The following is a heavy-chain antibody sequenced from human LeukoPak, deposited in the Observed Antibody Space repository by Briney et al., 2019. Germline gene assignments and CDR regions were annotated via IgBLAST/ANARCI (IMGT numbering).Heavy chain of an antibody. Sequence: SQTLSLTCTVSGGSISSGDYYWSWIRQPPGKGLEWIGYIYYSGSTNYNPSLKSRVTISVDTSKNQFSLKLSSVTAADTAVYYCARGYSSSPLGMDVWGQGTTVTVSS. CDR2: IYYSGST. D-gene: IGHD6-13*01. V-gene: IGHV4-30-4*08. CDR1: GGSISSGDYY. CDR3: ARGYSSSPLGMDV. J-gene: IGHJ6*02.